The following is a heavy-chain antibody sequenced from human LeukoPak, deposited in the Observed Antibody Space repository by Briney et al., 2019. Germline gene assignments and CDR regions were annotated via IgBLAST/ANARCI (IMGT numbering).Heavy chain of an antibody. CDR1: GFTFSSHS. CDR3: ARARIFSFDS. CDR2: INSDGSST. Sequence: GGSLRLSCAASGFTFSSHSMHWVRQAPGKGLVWVSRINSDGSSTNYADSAKGRFIISRDNGKNTLYLQMNSLRAEDTAVYYCARARIFSFDSWGQGTLVSVSS. J-gene: IGHJ4*02. V-gene: IGHV3-74*01. D-gene: IGHD2-21*01.